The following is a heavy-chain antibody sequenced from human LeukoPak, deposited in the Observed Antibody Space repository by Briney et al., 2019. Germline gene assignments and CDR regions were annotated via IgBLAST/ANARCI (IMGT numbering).Heavy chain of an antibody. CDR3: ARDGSLTVTPLSLSFDY. V-gene: IGHV1-69*04. CDR2: IIPILGLA. D-gene: IGHD1-7*01. CDR1: GGTFSNYA. Sequence: SVKVSCKASGGTFSNYAISWVRQAPGRGLEWMGRIIPILGLANYAQKFQGRVTITADRSTSRAYMELSSLRSEDTAVYYCARDGSLTVTPLSLSFDYWGQGTLVTVSS. J-gene: IGHJ4*02.